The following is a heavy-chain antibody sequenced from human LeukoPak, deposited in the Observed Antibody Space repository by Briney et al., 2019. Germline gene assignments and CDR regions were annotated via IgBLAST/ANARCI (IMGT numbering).Heavy chain of an antibody. Sequence: ASVKVSCKASGYTFTSYYMHWVRQAPGKGLEWMGLVDPEDDETIYAQKFQGRVTLTADTSTDTAYMELSTLRSEDTAVYYCATEQWLTLHWGQGTLVTVSS. V-gene: IGHV1-69-2*01. CDR3: ATEQWLTLH. CDR1: GYTFTSYY. D-gene: IGHD3-22*01. CDR2: VDPEDDET. J-gene: IGHJ4*02.